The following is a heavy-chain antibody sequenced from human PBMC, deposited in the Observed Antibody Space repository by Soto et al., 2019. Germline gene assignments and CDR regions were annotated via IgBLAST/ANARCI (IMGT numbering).Heavy chain of an antibody. J-gene: IGHJ6*02. CDR1: GFTFSSYW. D-gene: IGHD6-13*01. CDR3: ASSSSKDYYYGMDV. CDR2: IKQDGSEK. V-gene: IGHV3-7*05. Sequence: GESLKISCAASGFTFSSYWMSWVRQAPGKGLEWVANIKQDGSEKYYVDSVKGRFTISRDNAKNSLYLQMNSLRAEDTAVYYCASSSSKDYYYGMDVWGQGTTVTVSS.